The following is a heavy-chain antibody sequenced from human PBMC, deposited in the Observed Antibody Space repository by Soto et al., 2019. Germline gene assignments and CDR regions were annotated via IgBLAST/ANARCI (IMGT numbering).Heavy chain of an antibody. CDR1: GFTVSNAW. CDR3: TYLLTGYFAY. CDR2: IKRKADGGTT. D-gene: IGHD3-9*01. V-gene: IGHV3-15*01. Sequence: EVQLVESGGGLVKPGGSLRLSCAASGFTVSNAWMTWVRQAPGKGLEWVGRIKRKADGGTTDYAAPVGGSFIISTDDSKNTLYLQMDSLRTEDTAVYYCTYLLTGYFAYWGQGTLVTVSS. J-gene: IGHJ4*02.